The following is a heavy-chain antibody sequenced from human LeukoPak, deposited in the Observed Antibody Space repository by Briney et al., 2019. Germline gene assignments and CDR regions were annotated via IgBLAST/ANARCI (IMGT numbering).Heavy chain of an antibody. D-gene: IGHD3-10*01. CDR1: GGSISSSNW. CDR2: IYYSGST. V-gene: IGHV4-4*02. J-gene: IGHJ5*02. Sequence: SETLSLTCAVSGGSISSSNWWSWVRQPPGKGLEWIGYIYYSGSTNYNPSLKSRVTISVETSKNQFSLKLKSVTAADTAVYYCARGGYYGSGNDFRFDPWGQGTLVTVSS. CDR3: ARGGYYGSGNDFRFDP.